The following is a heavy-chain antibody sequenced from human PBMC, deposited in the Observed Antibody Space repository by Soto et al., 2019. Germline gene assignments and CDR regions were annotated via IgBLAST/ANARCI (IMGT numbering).Heavy chain of an antibody. V-gene: IGHV1-18*01. Sequence: QVQLVQSGAEMKKPGASVKVSCKASGYTFTSYGISWVRQAPGQGLEWMGWISAYNGNTNYAQKLQGRVTMTTGTSTTTVYMELRNLTSDDTAVYYCARAHRDGDNEYWGQGTLVTVSS. CDR3: ARAHRDGDNEY. J-gene: IGHJ4*02. CDR1: GYTFTSYG. CDR2: ISAYNGNT.